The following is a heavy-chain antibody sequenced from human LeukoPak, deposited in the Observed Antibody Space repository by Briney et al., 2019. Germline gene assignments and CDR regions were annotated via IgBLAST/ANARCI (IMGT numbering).Heavy chain of an antibody. V-gene: IGHV4-39*01. Sequence: PSETLSLTCTVSGGSISSSSYYWGWIRQPPGKGLEWIGGVYYSVSTYYNPPLKRRVTISVDTTKNQFSLKLSSVTAADTAVYYCARRQFSGWDDYWGQGTLVTVSS. J-gene: IGHJ4*02. CDR2: VYYSVST. D-gene: IGHD6-19*01. CDR3: ARRQFSGWDDY. CDR1: GGSISSSSYY.